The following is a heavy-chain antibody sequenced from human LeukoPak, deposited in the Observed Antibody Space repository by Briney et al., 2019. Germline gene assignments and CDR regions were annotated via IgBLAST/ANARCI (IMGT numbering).Heavy chain of an antibody. J-gene: IGHJ4*02. Sequence: SETLSLTCTVSGGSISSYYWSWIRQPPGKGLEWIGYIYYSGSTNYNPSLKSRVTISVDTSKNEFSLKLSSVTAADTAVYYCARGGEGVVVPAAITYYFDYWGQGTLVTVSS. V-gene: IGHV4-59*01. CDR3: ARGGEGVVVPAAITYYFDY. D-gene: IGHD2-2*02. CDR1: GGSISSYY. CDR2: IYYSGST.